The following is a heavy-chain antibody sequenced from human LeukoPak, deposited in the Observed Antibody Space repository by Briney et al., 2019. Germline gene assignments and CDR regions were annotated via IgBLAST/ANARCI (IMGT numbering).Heavy chain of an antibody. CDR3: ASTTVTPERQEDDY. D-gene: IGHD4-17*01. CDR2: INHSGST. Sequence: SETLSLTCAVYGGSFSGYYWSWIRQPPGKGLEWIGEINHSGSTNYNPSLKSRVTISVDTSKNQFSLKLSSVTAADTAVYYCASTTVTPERQEDDYWGQGTLVTVSS. J-gene: IGHJ4*02. CDR1: GGSFSGYY. V-gene: IGHV4-34*01.